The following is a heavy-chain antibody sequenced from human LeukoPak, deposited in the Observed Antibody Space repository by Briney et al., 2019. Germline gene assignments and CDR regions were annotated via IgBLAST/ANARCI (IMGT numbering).Heavy chain of an antibody. D-gene: IGHD6-19*01. CDR3: AKMSGWDFDYGMDV. J-gene: IGHJ6*02. V-gene: IGHV3-23*01. Sequence: QPGGSLRLSCAASGVTFNNYALNWVRQAPGKGLEWVSVIGANGGSTFYADSVKGRFTISRDNSKNTLYLQMNSLRAEDTAVYYCAKMSGWDFDYGMDVWGQGATVTVSS. CDR1: GVTFNNYA. CDR2: IGANGGST.